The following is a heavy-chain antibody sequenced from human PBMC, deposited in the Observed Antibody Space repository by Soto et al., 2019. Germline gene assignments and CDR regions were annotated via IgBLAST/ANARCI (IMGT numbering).Heavy chain of an antibody. V-gene: IGHV3-9*01. CDR3: AKGIWDKFWSAYYTAFDS. CDR2: ISWNSGSI. Sequence: EVQLVESGGGLVQPGRSLRLSCAASGFTFDDYAMHWVRQAPGKGLEWVSGISWNSGSIGYADSVKGRFTISRDNANKSLYLQMNSLRAEDTAVYYCAKGIWDKFWSAYYTAFDSWGQGTLVTVSS. D-gene: IGHD3-3*01. CDR1: GFTFDDYA. J-gene: IGHJ4*02.